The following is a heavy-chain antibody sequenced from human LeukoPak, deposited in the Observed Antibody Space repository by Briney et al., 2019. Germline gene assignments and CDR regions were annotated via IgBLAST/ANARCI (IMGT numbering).Heavy chain of an antibody. Sequence: SETLSLTCAVYGGSFSGYYWSWIRQPPGKGLEWIGEINHSGSTNYNPSLKSRVTISVDTSKNQFSLKLSSVTAADTAVYYCARGCGYCSGGSCSYYFDYWGQGTQVTVSS. CDR2: INHSGST. CDR1: GGSFSGYY. D-gene: IGHD2-15*01. CDR3: ARGCGYCSGGSCSYYFDY. J-gene: IGHJ4*02. V-gene: IGHV4-34*01.